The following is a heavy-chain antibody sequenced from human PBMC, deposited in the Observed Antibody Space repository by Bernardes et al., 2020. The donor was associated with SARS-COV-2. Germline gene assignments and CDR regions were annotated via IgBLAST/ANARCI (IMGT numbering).Heavy chain of an antibody. CDR2: IYSSGST. J-gene: IGHJ6*02. Sequence: GGSLRLSCAASGLSVRSSYIHWVRQAPGPGLAWVSVIYSSGSTFYADSVKDRFTVSRDNSKNTLYLQMNTLRAEDTAVYYCARAGYSSGWVWNYGMDVWGQGTTVTVS. CDR1: GLSVRSSY. D-gene: IGHD6-19*01. CDR3: ARAGYSSGWVWNYGMDV. V-gene: IGHV3-53*01.